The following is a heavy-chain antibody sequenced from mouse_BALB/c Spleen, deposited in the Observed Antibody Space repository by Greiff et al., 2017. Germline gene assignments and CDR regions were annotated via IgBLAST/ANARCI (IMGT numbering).Heavy chain of an antibody. V-gene: IGHV1-77*01. CDR3: ARSLYGFAY. J-gene: IGHJ3*01. CDR2: IYPGSGNT. CDR1: GYTFTDYY. D-gene: IGHD1-1*01. Sequence: VQLQQSGAELARPGASVKLSCKASGYTFTDYYINWVKQRTGQGLEWIGEIYPGSGNTYYNEKFKGKATLTADKSSSTAYMQLSSLTSEDSAVYFCARSLYGFAYWGQGTLVTVSA.